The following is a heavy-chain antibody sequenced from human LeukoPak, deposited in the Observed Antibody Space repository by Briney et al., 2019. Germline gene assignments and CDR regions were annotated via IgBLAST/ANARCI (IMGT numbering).Heavy chain of an antibody. J-gene: IGHJ4*02. Sequence: SETLSLTYPVSGGSINSSIYYWGWIRQPPGKGLEWIGSIYYSGSTYYNPSLKSRVTISVDTSKNQFSLKLTSVTAADTAVYYCARRNCFDSSCYTYWDQGTLVTVSS. CDR3: ARRNCFDSSCYTY. V-gene: IGHV4-39*01. CDR2: IYYSGST. CDR1: GGSINSSIYY. D-gene: IGHD3-22*01.